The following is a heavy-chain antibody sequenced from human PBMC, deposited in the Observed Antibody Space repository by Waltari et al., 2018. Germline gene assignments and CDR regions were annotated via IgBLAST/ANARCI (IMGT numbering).Heavy chain of an antibody. Sequence: EVQLVESGGGLVQPGGSLRLSCAASGFTFSSYELNWVRQATGTGLDGVSYICSSGSTIYYADSVKGRFTISRDNAKNSLYLQMNSLRAEDTAVYYCARDPNLTPSTSSYGMDVWGQGTTVTVSS. CDR2: ICSSGSTI. CDR3: ARDPNLTPSTSSYGMDV. J-gene: IGHJ6*02. V-gene: IGHV3-48*03. D-gene: IGHD7-27*01. CDR1: GFTFSSYE.